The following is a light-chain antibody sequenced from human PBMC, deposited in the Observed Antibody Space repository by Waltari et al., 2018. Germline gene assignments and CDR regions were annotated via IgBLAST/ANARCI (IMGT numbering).Light chain of an antibody. CDR3: ALFMGSGISV. V-gene: IGLV8-61*01. Sequence: QTVVTQVPTLSVSPGGTGTLTCGLSSGSVTTNFFPSCYQQTPGQAPRLLMYSTYTRASGVPDRFSGSILGNKAALTISGAQAEDDADYYCALFMGSGISVFGGGTKLTV. J-gene: IGLJ3*02. CDR2: STY. CDR1: SGSVTTNFF.